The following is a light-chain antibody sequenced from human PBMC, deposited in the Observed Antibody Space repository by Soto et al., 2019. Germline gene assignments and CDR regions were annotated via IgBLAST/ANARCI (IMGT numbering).Light chain of an antibody. J-gene: IGLJ3*02. CDR2: EVS. V-gene: IGLV2-14*01. Sequence: QSALTQPASVSGSPGQSITISCTGSSSDVGAYNYVSWYQQRPGKAPKVMIYEVSNRPSGASNRFSGSKSGNAASLTISGLQAEDEADYYCTSYTSINTWVFGGGTKLTVL. CDR1: SSDVGAYNY. CDR3: TSYTSINTWV.